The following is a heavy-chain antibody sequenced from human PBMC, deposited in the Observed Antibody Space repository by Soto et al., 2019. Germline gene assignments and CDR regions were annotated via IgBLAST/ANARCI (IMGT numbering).Heavy chain of an antibody. Sequence: PGESLKISCKGSGYKLTSYWIALVRPMPGKGLEWMGSNYPTDSDTRYSPSFQGQVTISADKSIDTPYLHSSSLKASDTAMYCCARLLSGSGPFGYWGQGTLGTVSS. D-gene: IGHD6-19*01. CDR2: NYPTDSDT. CDR3: ARLLSGSGPFGY. CDR1: GYKLTSYW. J-gene: IGHJ4*02. V-gene: IGHV5-51*01.